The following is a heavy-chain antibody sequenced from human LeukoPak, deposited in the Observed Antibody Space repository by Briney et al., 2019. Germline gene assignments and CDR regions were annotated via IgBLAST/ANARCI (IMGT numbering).Heavy chain of an antibody. Sequence: KPSETLSLTCTVSGPSISSSSYYWGWIRQPPGKGLEWIGSIYYSGSTFYNPSLKSRVTISVDTSKNQFSLKLSSVTAADTAVYYCARQGPAPFFDYWGQGSLLTVSS. CDR1: GPSISSSSYY. CDR3: ARQGPAPFFDY. CDR2: IYYSGST. J-gene: IGHJ4*02. V-gene: IGHV4-39*01.